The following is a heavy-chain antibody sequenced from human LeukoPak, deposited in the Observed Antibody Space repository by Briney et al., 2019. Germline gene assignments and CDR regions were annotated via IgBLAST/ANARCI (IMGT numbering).Heavy chain of an antibody. CDR1: GGSISSGGYY. V-gene: IGHV4-61*08. CDR2: IYYSGST. D-gene: IGHD6-13*01. J-gene: IGHJ4*02. Sequence: SETLSLTCTVSGGSISSGGYYWSWIRQHPGKGLEWIGYIYYSGSTNYNPSLKSRVTISVDTSKNQFSLKLSSVTAADTAVYYCASSSQQLVTFGYWGQGTLVTVSS. CDR3: ASSSQQLVTFGY.